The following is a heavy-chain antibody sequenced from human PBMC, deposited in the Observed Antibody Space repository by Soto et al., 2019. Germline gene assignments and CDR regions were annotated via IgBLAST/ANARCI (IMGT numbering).Heavy chain of an antibody. CDR3: ARDLGTGTDY. Sequence: QVQLQESGPGLVKPSGTLSLSCAVSGDSITSSNWWSWVRQAPGKGLEWIGEIYHSGATTYNPSLKSRATISVDTSNTHFSLKLTSVTAADTAVYFCARDLGTGTDYWGRGNLVTVAS. CDR1: GDSITSSNW. J-gene: IGHJ4*02. D-gene: IGHD1-1*01. V-gene: IGHV4-4*02. CDR2: IYHSGAT.